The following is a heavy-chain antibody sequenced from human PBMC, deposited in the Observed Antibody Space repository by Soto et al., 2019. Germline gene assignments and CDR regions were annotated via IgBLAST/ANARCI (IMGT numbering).Heavy chain of an antibody. Sequence: GGSLRLYCAASGFTFSSYSMNWVRQAPGKGLEWVSSISSSSSYIYYADSVKGRFTISRDNAKNSLYLKMNSLRAEDTAVYYCARDKASEVVPAANCCDPWGQGTLVTVSS. CDR2: ISSSSSYI. D-gene: IGHD2-2*01. CDR3: ARDKASEVVPAANCCDP. V-gene: IGHV3-21*01. J-gene: IGHJ5*02. CDR1: GFTFSSYS.